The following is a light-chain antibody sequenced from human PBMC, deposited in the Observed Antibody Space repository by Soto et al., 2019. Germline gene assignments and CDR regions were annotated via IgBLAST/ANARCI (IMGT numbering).Light chain of an antibody. CDR2: ANN. J-gene: IGLJ1*01. V-gene: IGLV1-40*01. Sequence: QSVLTQPPSVSGAPGQRVTISCTGSSSNIGAGYDVHWYQQFPGTAPKLLIYANNNRPSGVPDRFSASKSGTSASLAITGLQADDEAAYYCQYYGTNLIGVFGTGTKVTVL. CDR3: QYYGTNLIGV. CDR1: SSNIGAGYD.